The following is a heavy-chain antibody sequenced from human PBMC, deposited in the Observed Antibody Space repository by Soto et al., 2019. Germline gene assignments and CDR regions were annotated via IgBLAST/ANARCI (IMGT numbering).Heavy chain of an antibody. CDR3: ARDHDGYYGMDV. V-gene: IGHV3-33*01. CDR1: GFTFSSYG. Sequence: GGSLRLSCAASGFTFSSYGMHWVRQAPGKGLEWVAVIWYDGSNKYYADSVKGRFTISRDNSKNTLYLQMNSLRAEDTAVYYCARDHDGYYGMDVWGQGTTVTVSS. CDR2: IWYDGSNK. J-gene: IGHJ6*02.